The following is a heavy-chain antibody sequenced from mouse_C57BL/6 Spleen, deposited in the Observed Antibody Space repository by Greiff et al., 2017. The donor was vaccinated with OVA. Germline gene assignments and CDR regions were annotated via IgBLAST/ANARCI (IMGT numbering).Heavy chain of an antibody. J-gene: IGHJ3*01. Sequence: QVQLQQPGAELVKPGASVKLSCKASGYTFTSYWMQWVKQRPGQGLEWIGEIAPSDSYTNYNQKFKGKATLTVDTASSTAYMQLSSLTSEDAAVYYCARGLLEPFAYWGQGTLVTVSA. CDR1: GYTFTSYW. CDR3: ARGLLEPFAY. D-gene: IGHD1-1*01. CDR2: IAPSDSYT. V-gene: IGHV1-50*01.